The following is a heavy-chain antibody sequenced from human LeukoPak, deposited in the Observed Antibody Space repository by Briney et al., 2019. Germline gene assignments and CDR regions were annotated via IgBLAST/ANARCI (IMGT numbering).Heavy chain of an antibody. V-gene: IGHV1-8*02. CDR3: ASLGVVKQQLSPSYYYGMDV. J-gene: IGHJ6*02. CDR2: MNPNSGNT. D-gene: IGHD6-13*01. CDR1: GYTFTSYD. Sequence: ASVKVSCKASGYTFTSYDINWVRQATGQGLEWMGWMNPNSGNTGYAQKFQGRVTMTRNTSISTAYMELSSLRSEDTAVYYCASLGVVKQQLSPSYYYGMDVWGQGTTVTVSS.